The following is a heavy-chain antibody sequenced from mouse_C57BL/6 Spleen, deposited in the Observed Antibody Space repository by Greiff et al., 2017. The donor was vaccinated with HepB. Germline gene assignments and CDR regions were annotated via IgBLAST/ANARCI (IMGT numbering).Heavy chain of an antibody. CDR1: GYTFTSYW. V-gene: IGHV1-69*01. Sequence: QVQLQQPGAELVMPGASVKLSCKASGYTFTSYWMHWVKQRPGQGLEWIGEIDPSDSYTNYNQKFKGKSTLTVDKSSSTAYMQLSSLTSEDSAVYYCARADLRPDYWGQGTTLTVAS. CDR3: ARADLRPDY. D-gene: IGHD1-1*01. J-gene: IGHJ2*01. CDR2: IDPSDSYT.